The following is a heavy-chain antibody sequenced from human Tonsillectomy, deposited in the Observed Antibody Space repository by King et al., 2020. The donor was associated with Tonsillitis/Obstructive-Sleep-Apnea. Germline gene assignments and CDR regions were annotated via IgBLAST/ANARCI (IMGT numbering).Heavy chain of an antibody. J-gene: IGHJ6*02. Sequence: VQLVESGGGLVQAGGSLRLSCAASGFTFSSYAMNWVRQAPGKGLEWVSAISGSGGSTYYADSVKGRFTISRDNSKNTQYLQMNSLRAEDTAVFYCAKALRSSTGTPYYYGMDVWGRGTTVTVSS. D-gene: IGHD1-1*01. CDR1: GFTFSSYA. CDR2: ISGSGGST. V-gene: IGHV3-23*04. CDR3: AKALRSSTGTPYYYGMDV.